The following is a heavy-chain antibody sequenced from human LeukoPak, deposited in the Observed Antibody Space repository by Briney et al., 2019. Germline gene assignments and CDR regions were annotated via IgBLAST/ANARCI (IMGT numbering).Heavy chain of an antibody. D-gene: IGHD2-15*01. J-gene: IGHJ4*02. Sequence: ASVKVSCKASGYTFTGYYMHWVRQAPGQGLEWMGWINPNSGGTNYAQKFQGRVTMTRDTSISTAYMELSRLRSEDTAVYYCATDIVGYCSGDRCYSEAYWGQGTLVTVSS. CDR2: INPNSGGT. CDR1: GYTFTGYY. CDR3: ATDIVGYCSGDRCYSEAY. V-gene: IGHV1-2*02.